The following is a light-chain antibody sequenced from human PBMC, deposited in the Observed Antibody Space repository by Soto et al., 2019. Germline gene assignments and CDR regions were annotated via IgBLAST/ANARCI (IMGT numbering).Light chain of an antibody. Sequence: QSVLTQPPSVSGVPGQRVTISWTGSNSNIGSNYDVHWYQQLPGSAPKLLIYGNNNRPSGVPDRFSASKSVTSASLAIAGLQADDEADYYCQSYDSRLSGVVFGGGTKVTAL. CDR1: NSNIGSNYD. V-gene: IGLV1-40*01. J-gene: IGLJ3*02. CDR3: QSYDSRLSGVV. CDR2: GNN.